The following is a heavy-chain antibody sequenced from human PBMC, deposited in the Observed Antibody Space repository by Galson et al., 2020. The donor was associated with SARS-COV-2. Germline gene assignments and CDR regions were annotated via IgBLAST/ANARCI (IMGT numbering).Heavy chain of an antibody. CDR2: ISSSGSTI. CDR3: ASPRVQYSSSGGGFDY. Sequence: TGGSLRLSCAASGFTFSDYYMSWIRQAPGKGLEWVSYISSSGSTIYYADSVKGRFTISRDNAKNSLYLQMNSLRAEDTAVYYCASPRVQYSSSGGGFDYWGQGTLVTVSS. V-gene: IGHV3-11*01. D-gene: IGHD6-13*01. J-gene: IGHJ4*02. CDR1: GFTFSDYY.